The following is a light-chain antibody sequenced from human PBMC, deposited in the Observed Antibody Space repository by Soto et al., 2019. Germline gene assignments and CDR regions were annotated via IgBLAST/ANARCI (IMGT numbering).Light chain of an antibody. CDR1: QGISRW. CDR3: QQYNTYSGT. Sequence: DIQMTQSPSTLSASVGDRVTITCRASQGISRWLAWYQQKPGKAPKVLIYGGSSLESGVPSRFSGSGSGTEFTLTISSLQPDDFATYYCQQYNTYSGTFGQGTKVAIK. J-gene: IGKJ1*01. V-gene: IGKV1-5*01. CDR2: GGS.